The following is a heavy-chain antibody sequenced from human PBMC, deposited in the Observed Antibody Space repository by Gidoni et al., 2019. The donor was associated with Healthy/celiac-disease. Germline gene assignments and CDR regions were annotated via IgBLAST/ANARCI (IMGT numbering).Heavy chain of an antibody. CDR1: GGTFSSYA. Sequence: QVKLVQSGAEVKKPGSSVKVSCKASGGTFSSYAISWVRQAPGQGLEWMGGIIPIFGTANYAHKFQGRVTITADKSPSTAYMELSSLRSEDTAVSYCASDRVPAAAILGYWGQGTLVTVSS. D-gene: IGHD2-2*01. CDR3: ASDRVPAAAILGY. V-gene: IGHV1-69*06. CDR2: IIPIFGTA. J-gene: IGHJ4*02.